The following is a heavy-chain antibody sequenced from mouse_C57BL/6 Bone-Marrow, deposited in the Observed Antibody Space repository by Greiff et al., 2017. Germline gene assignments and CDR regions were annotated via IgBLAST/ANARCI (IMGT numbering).Heavy chain of an antibody. V-gene: IGHV10-1*01. CDR3: VRHGESLYCYAMDY. CDR2: IRSKSNNYAT. CDR1: GFSFNTYA. Sequence: EVQRVESGGGLVQPKGSLKLSCAASGFSFNTYAMNWVRQAPGKGLEWVARIRSKSNNYATYYADSVKDRFTISRDDSESMLYLQMNNLKTEDTAMYYCVRHGESLYCYAMDYWGQGTSVTVSS. J-gene: IGHJ4*01.